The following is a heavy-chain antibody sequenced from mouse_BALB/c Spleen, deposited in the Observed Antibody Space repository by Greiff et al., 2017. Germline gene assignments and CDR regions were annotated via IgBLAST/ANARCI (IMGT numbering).Heavy chain of an antibody. V-gene: IGHV2-4-1*01. Sequence: VKLMESGPGLVQPSQSLSITCTVSGFSLTSYGVHWVRQSPGKGLEWLGVIWSGGSTDYNAAFISRLSISKDNSKSQVFFKMNSLQADDTAIYYCARVYYGSSYYFDYWGQGTTLTVSS. CDR2: IWSGGST. CDR3: ARVYYGSSYYFDY. D-gene: IGHD1-1*01. J-gene: IGHJ2*01. CDR1: GFSLTSYG.